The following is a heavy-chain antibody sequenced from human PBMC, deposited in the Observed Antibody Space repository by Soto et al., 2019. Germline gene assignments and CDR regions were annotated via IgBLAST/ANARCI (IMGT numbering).Heavy chain of an antibody. CDR2: LYRGGVA. V-gene: IGHV3-NL1*01. CDR1: GFIFSTYA. CDR3: ARALVEVPAYPRLDAFDL. D-gene: IGHD2-15*01. Sequence: PGGSLRLSCAASGFIFSTYAMHWVRQAPGKGLEWVSALYRGGVAYYADAVKGRFIISRDNPENTLYLQMTSLRADDSAIYYCARALVEVPAYPRLDAFDLWGQGTVVTVSS. J-gene: IGHJ3*01.